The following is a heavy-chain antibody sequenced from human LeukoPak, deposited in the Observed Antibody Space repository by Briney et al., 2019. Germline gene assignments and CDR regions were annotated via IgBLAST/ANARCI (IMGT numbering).Heavy chain of an antibody. J-gene: IGHJ4*02. CDR3: AGLFRDY. CDR2: IKEDGTVK. D-gene: IGHD2/OR15-2a*01. V-gene: IGHV3-7*01. Sequence: GGSLRLSYVASGFTFSNYWMTWVRQAPGKGLEWVANIKEDGTVKNYVDSVKGRFTISRDNTKNSQYLQMNSLRAEDTAVYYCAGLFRDYWGQGTLVTVSS. CDR1: GFTFSNYW.